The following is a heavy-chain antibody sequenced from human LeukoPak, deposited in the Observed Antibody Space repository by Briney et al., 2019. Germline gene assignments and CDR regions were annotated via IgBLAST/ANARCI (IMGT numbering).Heavy chain of an antibody. V-gene: IGHV4-38-2*02. CDR2: IYHSGST. Sequence: SETLSLTCTVSDDSITIYYWTWIRQPPGKGLEWIGSIYHSGSTYYNPPLKSRVTISVDTSKNQFSLKLSSVTAADTAVYYCARVQEDYGDYIWYFDLWGRGTLVTVSS. CDR1: DDSITIYY. J-gene: IGHJ2*01. CDR3: ARVQEDYGDYIWYFDL. D-gene: IGHD4-17*01.